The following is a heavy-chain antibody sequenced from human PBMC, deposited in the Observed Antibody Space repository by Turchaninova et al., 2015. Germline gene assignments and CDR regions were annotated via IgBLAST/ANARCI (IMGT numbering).Heavy chain of an antibody. V-gene: IGHV4-34*01. CDR1: GWSFGVDY. D-gene: IGHD4-23*01. CDR2: IHHGGGT. Sequence: QVQLQQWGAGQVKPSEPLALPSAVYGWSFGVDYWIWFRHAPGRGLVWLGQIHHGGGTSYNPSLKSRVSISLDTSKNQFSLRLTSVTAADTAVYFCARHGGFYFDYWGQGALVTVSS. J-gene: IGHJ4*02. CDR3: ARHGGFYFDY.